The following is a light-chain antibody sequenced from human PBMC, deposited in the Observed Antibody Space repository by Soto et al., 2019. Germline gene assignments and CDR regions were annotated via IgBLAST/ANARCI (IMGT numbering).Light chain of an antibody. CDR1: SSS. Sequence: VETQSPATLSDSPGERVTLSCSSSSLAWYQQKPGQAPRLLIYGSSSRATGIPDRFSGSGSGTDFTLTICRLEPEDFAVYYCQQYSSSPRELTFGGGTKVDIK. CDR2: GSS. J-gene: IGKJ4*01. CDR3: QQYSSSPRELT. V-gene: IGKV3-20*01.